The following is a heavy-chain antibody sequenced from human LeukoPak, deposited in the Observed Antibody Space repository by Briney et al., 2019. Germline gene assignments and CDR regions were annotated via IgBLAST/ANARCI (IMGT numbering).Heavy chain of an antibody. J-gene: IGHJ5*02. CDR2: IKQDGSEK. Sequence: GGSLRPSCAASGFTFSSYWMSWVRQAPGKGLEWVANIKQDGSEKYYVDSVKGRFTISRDNAKNSLYLQMNSLRAEDTAVYYCARDRGAGTWSWFDPWGQGTLVTVST. V-gene: IGHV3-7*01. CDR1: GFTFSSYW. D-gene: IGHD6-19*01. CDR3: ARDRGAGTWSWFDP.